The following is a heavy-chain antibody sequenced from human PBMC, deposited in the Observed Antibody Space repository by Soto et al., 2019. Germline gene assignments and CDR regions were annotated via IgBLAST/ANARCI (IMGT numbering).Heavy chain of an antibody. CDR3: TRGARGPDY. Sequence: GSLSLSCTASGFTLGDYATSWFRQAPGKGLEWVGFIRSKVYGETTEYAASVKGRFTISRDDSRSIAYLQMNSLKIEDTALYYCTRGARGPDYWGQGTQVTVSS. V-gene: IGHV3-49*03. CDR2: IRSKVYGETT. J-gene: IGHJ4*02. D-gene: IGHD3-16*01. CDR1: GFTLGDYA.